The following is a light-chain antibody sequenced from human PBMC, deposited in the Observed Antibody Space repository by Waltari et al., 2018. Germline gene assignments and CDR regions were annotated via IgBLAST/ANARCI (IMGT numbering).Light chain of an antibody. Sequence: SSELTQPLSVSVALGQTAKITCGGSNLGSTNVHWYQQKPGQAPVLVIYRDSSRPSGIPERFSGSNSGNTAFLTISSAQAGDEADYYCQVWDSSVVFGGGTKLTVL. J-gene: IGLJ2*01. CDR3: QVWDSSVV. CDR1: NLGSTN. V-gene: IGLV3-9*01. CDR2: RDS.